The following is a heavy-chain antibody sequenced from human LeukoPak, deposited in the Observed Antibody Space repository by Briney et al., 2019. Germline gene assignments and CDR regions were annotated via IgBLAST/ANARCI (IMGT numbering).Heavy chain of an antibody. V-gene: IGHV3-23*01. CDR3: AKDPNGDYIGAFDM. J-gene: IGHJ3*02. D-gene: IGHD4-17*01. CDR1: GITASSYA. CDR2: ISGSGDRT. Sequence: QPGGSLRLSCAASGITASSYAMTWVRQAPGKGLEWVSSISGSGDRTMYGDSVKGRVTISRDNFKNTLYLQMNSMRAEDTALYHCAKDPNGDYIGAFDMWGQGTMVTVSS.